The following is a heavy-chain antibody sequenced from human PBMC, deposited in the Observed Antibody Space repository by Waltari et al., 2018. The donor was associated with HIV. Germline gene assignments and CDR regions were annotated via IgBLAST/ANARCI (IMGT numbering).Heavy chain of an antibody. J-gene: IGHJ4*02. CDR1: GSSFSEYY. CDR3: ARGSIVLVPAATNYFDY. Sequence: QVQLQQWGAGLLKPSETLSLPCAAYGSSFSEYYWTWIRPPQGKGLEWIGEINPRGSTNYNPSLKVRVTISVDTSKNQFSLKLSSVTAADTAVYYCARGSIVLVPAATNYFDYWGQGTLVTVSS. CDR2: INPRGST. D-gene: IGHD2-2*01. V-gene: IGHV4-34*01.